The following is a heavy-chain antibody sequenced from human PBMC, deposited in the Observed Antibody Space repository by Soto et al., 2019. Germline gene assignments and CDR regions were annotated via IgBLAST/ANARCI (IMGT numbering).Heavy chain of an antibody. J-gene: IGHJ4*01. D-gene: IGHD1-26*01. CDR1: GGSFSGYY. Sequence: PSQALSLISAAWGGSFSGYYWHMLRQPTRRWLDWIGEINHSGSTNYNQSLKSRVTISVDTSKKQFSLKLSSVTAADTAVYYCERGRVVATNRYCFDHWAQRTLVTIS. V-gene: IGHV4-34*01. CDR3: ERGRVVATNRYCFDH. CDR2: INHSGST.